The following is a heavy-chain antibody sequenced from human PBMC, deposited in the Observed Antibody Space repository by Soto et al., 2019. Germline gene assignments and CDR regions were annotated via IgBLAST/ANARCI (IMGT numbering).Heavy chain of an antibody. CDR1: GGTFSSYA. J-gene: IGHJ4*02. V-gene: IGHV1-69*13. CDR2: IIPIFGTA. CDR3: ARDGRLLSSSLGF. D-gene: IGHD6-6*01. Sequence: ASVKVSCKASGGTFSSYAISWVRQAPGQGLEWMGGIIPIFGTANYAQKFQGRVTITADESTSTAYMELSSLRSEDTAVYYCARDGRLLSSSLGFWGQGTLVTVSS.